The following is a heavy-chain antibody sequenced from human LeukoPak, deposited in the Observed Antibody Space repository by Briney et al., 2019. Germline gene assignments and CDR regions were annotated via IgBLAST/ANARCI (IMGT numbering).Heavy chain of an antibody. D-gene: IGHD6-6*01. CDR2: ISGSGGST. CDR1: GFTFSSYA. Sequence: GGSLRLSCAASGFTFSSYAMSWARQAPGKGLEWVSAISGSGGSTYYADSVKGRFTISRDNSKNTLYLQMNSLRAEDTAVYYCAKGAQVARRVFRSGYYFDYWGQGTLVTVSS. V-gene: IGHV3-23*01. CDR3: AKGAQVARRVFRSGYYFDY. J-gene: IGHJ4*02.